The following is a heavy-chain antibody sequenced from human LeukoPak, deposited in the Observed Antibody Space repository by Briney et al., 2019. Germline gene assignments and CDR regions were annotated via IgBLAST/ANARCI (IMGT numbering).Heavy chain of an antibody. J-gene: IGHJ4*02. D-gene: IGHD6-13*01. V-gene: IGHV4-4*07. Sequence: SETLSLTCTVSGGSISSYYWSWIRQPAGKGLEWIGRIYTSGSTNYNPSLKSRVTISVDTSKNQFSLKLSSVTAADTAVYYCAVLAYSSSWYLFDYWGQGTLVTVSS. CDR2: IYTSGST. CDR3: AVLAYSSSWYLFDY. CDR1: GGSISSYY.